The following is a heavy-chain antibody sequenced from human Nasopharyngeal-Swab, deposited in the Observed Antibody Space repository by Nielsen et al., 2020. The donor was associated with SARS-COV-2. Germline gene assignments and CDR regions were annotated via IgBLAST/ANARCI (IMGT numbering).Heavy chain of an antibody. J-gene: IGHJ4*02. CDR1: VYTFSDYY. Sequence: ASVKVSCKASVYTFSDYYMHWVRQAPGQGLEWMGRVNPNSGDTIYAQEFQGRVTMTGDTSIGTAYMELRRLISDDTAVYYCVRDDGGVPGIPETGPPGAFWGQGTLVTVSS. V-gene: IGHV1-2*06. D-gene: IGHD6-13*01. CDR2: VNPNSGDT. CDR3: VRDDGGVPGIPETGPPGAF.